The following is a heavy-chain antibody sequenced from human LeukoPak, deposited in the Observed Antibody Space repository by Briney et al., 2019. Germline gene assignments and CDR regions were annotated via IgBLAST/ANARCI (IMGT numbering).Heavy chain of an antibody. CDR3: AKEFDFYGSGRVDNWFDP. D-gene: IGHD3-10*01. Sequence: PGGSLRLSCAASGFTFSSYGMHWVRQAPGKGLEWVAFIWDDGNNKYYADFVKGRFTISRDNSKNTLYLQMNSLRAEDTAVYNCAKEFDFYGSGRVDNWFDPWGQGTLVTVSS. CDR2: IWDDGNNK. J-gene: IGHJ5*02. CDR1: GFTFSSYG. V-gene: IGHV3-30*02.